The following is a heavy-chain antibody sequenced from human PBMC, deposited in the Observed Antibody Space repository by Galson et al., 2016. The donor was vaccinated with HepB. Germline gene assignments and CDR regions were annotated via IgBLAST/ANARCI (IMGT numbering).Heavy chain of an antibody. J-gene: IGHJ4*02. CDR3: ARGDSSGWYGEFDY. Sequence: SLRLSCAASGFTFSRYAMHWVRQAPGKGLEWVTVISYDGSEKHYVDSVKGRFTISGDNSKKTVSLQMNSLRVEDTAVYYCARGDSSGWYGEFDYWGQGTLVTVSS. CDR1: GFTFSRYA. V-gene: IGHV3-30-3*01. CDR2: ISYDGSEK. D-gene: IGHD6-19*01.